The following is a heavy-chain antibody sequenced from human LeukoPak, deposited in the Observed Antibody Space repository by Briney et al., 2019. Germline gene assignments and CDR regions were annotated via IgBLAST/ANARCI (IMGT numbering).Heavy chain of an antibody. CDR3: ARVSYDSSGYRLDY. D-gene: IGHD3-22*01. J-gene: IGHJ4*02. CDR1: GGSISSGDYY. Sequence: SQTLSLTCTVSGGSISSGDYYWSWIRQPPGKGLEWIVYIYYSGSTYYNPSLKSRVTISVDTSKNQFSLKLSPVTAADTAVYYCARVSYDSSGYRLDYWGQGTLVTVSS. V-gene: IGHV4-30-4*01. CDR2: IYYSGST.